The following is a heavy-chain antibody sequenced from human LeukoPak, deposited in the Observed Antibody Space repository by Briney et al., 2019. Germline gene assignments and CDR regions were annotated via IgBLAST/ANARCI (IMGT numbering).Heavy chain of an antibody. CDR3: AKDPGYSSYPVGDY. D-gene: IGHD6-13*01. Sequence: GGSLRLSCAASGFTFSSYAMSWVRQAPGKGLEWVSAISGSGGSTYYADSVKGRFTISRDNSKNTLYLQMNSLTAEDTAVYYCAKDPGYSSYPVGDYWGQGTLVTVSS. J-gene: IGHJ4*02. CDR1: GFTFSSYA. V-gene: IGHV3-23*01. CDR2: ISGSGGST.